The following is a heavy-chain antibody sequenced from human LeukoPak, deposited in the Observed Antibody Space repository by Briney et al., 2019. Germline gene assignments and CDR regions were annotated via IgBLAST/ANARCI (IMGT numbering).Heavy chain of an antibody. Sequence: PSETLSLTCTVSGGSISSSSYSWGWIRQPPGKGLEWIGSIYYSGSTYYNPSLKSRVTISVDTSKNQFSLKLSSVTAADTAVYYCARDRIAARDHWGQGTLVTVSS. D-gene: IGHD6-6*01. CDR3: ARDRIAARDH. CDR1: GGSISSSSYS. CDR2: IYYSGST. V-gene: IGHV4-39*07. J-gene: IGHJ4*02.